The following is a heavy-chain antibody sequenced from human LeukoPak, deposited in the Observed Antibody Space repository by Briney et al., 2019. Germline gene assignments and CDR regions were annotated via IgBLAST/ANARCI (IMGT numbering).Heavy chain of an antibody. V-gene: IGHV4-59*12. J-gene: IGHJ4*02. D-gene: IGHD4-17*01. CDR3: ARGAGDYARYYFDD. CDR1: GGSISSYY. CDR2: IYYSGCT. Sequence: PSETLSLTCTVSGGSISSYYCSWIRQPPGKGLEWIGYIYYSGCTNYNPSLKSRVTISVDTSKNQFSLKLTSVTAADTAVYYCARGAGDYARYYFDDWGQGTLVTVSS.